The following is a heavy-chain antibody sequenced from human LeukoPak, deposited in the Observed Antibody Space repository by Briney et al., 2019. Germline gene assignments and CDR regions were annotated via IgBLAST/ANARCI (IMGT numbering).Heavy chain of an antibody. CDR3: ARDRKDFWSGSLGY. Sequence: GSLRLSCAASGFTFSSYWMSWVRQAPGKGLEWVANIKQDGSEKHYVDSVKGRFTISRDNAKNSVYLQMNSLRAEDTAVYYCARDRKDFWSGSLGYWGQRTLVIVSS. CDR2: IKQDGSEK. CDR1: GFTFSSYW. D-gene: IGHD3-3*01. V-gene: IGHV3-7*01. J-gene: IGHJ4*02.